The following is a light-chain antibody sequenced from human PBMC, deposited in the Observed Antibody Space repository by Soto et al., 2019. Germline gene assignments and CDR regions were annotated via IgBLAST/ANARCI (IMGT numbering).Light chain of an antibody. Sequence: QSALTQPPSVSGSPGQSVTISCTGTSSDVGSYNRVSWYQQPPGTAPKLMIYEVSNRPSGVPDRFSGSKSGNTASLTISGLQAEDEADYYCSLYTSSSTWMFGGGTKLTVL. CDR1: SSDVGSYNR. CDR3: SLYTSSSTWM. J-gene: IGLJ3*02. V-gene: IGLV2-18*01. CDR2: EVS.